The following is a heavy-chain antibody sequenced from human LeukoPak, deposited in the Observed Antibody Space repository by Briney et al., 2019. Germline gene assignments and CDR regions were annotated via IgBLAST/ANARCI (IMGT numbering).Heavy chain of an antibody. V-gene: IGHV1-18*01. CDR3: ARDGGSGSQGY. D-gene: IGHD3-10*01. Sequence: PGGSLRLSCAASGFTFSSHGINWVRQAPGQGLEWMGWISPYNGNTNYAQKFQGRVTMTTDTSTSTAYMELRSLRSDDTAVYYCARDGGSGSQGYWGQGTLVTVSS. J-gene: IGHJ4*02. CDR1: GFTFSSHG. CDR2: ISPYNGNT.